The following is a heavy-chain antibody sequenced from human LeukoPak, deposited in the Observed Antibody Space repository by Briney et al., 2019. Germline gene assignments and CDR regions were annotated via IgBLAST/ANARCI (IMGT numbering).Heavy chain of an antibody. V-gene: IGHV4-30-4*01. CDR1: GGSISSGDYH. D-gene: IGHD6-19*01. CDR2: IYYSGST. CDR3: ARDAGISSGWPYYYYYGMDV. Sequence: RTSETLSLTCTVSGGSISSGDYHWSWIRQPPGKSLEWIGYIYYSGSTYYNPSLKSRVTISVDTSKNQFSLKLSSVTAADTAVYYCARDAGISSGWPYYYYYGMDVWGQGTTVTVSS. J-gene: IGHJ6*02.